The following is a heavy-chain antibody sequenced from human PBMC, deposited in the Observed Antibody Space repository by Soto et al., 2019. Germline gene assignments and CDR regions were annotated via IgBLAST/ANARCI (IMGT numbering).Heavy chain of an antibody. CDR2: FGTAGDT. D-gene: IGHD3-10*01. J-gene: IGHJ4*02. CDR1: GFTFSSYD. Sequence: EVQLVESGGGLVQPGGSLRLSCAASGFTFSSYDMHWVRQATGKGLEWVSAFGTAGDTYYPGSVKGRFTISRENAKNSGYLQMNSLSAGDTAVYYCARDLFGAQDYWGQGTLVTVSS. V-gene: IGHV3-13*01. CDR3: ARDLFGAQDY.